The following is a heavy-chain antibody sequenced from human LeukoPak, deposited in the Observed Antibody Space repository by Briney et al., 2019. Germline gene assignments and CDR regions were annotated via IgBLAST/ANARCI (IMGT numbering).Heavy chain of an antibody. J-gene: IGHJ6*03. CDR3: ARSRYYYYYMDV. D-gene: IGHD6-13*01. CDR1: GYTFTGYY. Sequence: ASVKVSCKASGYTFTGYYMHWVRQAPGQGLEWMGWINPNSGGTNYAQKFQGRVTMTRDTSISTAYMELRSLRSDDTAVYYCARSRYYYYYMDVWGKGTTVTVSS. V-gene: IGHV1-2*02. CDR2: INPNSGGT.